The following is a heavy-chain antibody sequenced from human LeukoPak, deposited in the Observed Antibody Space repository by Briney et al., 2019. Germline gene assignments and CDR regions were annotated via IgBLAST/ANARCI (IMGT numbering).Heavy chain of an antibody. D-gene: IGHD1-7*01. V-gene: IGHV3-23*01. CDR3: AKASDNWNYENWFDP. J-gene: IGHJ5*02. Sequence: PGGSLRPSCAASGFTFSSYAMSWVRQAPGKGLEWVSGITGSGGSTYYANSVKGRFTISRDNSKNTLYLQMNSLRAEDTAVYYCAKASDNWNYENWFDPWGQGTLVTVSS. CDR2: ITGSGGST. CDR1: GFTFSSYA.